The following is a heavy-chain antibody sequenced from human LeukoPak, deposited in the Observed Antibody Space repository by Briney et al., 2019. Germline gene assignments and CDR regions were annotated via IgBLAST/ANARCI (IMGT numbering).Heavy chain of an antibody. J-gene: IGHJ5*02. CDR2: IYYSGCT. Sequence: SETLSLTCTVSGGSISSGDYYWSWIRQPPGKGLEWIGYIYYSGCTYYNPSLKSRVTISVDTSKNQFSLKLSSVTAADTAVYYCAREGYDFWSGYPNWFGPWGQGTLVTVSS. D-gene: IGHD3-3*01. CDR3: AREGYDFWSGYPNWFGP. CDR1: GGSISSGDYY. V-gene: IGHV4-30-4*08.